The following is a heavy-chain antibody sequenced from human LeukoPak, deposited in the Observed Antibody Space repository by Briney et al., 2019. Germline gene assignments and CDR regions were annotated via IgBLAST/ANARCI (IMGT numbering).Heavy chain of an antibody. CDR2: ISSDGGNK. CDR3: ARVPTIFGVVNEGDY. J-gene: IGHJ4*02. Sequence: PGGSLRLSCAASGFIFSTYAIHWVRQAPGKGLEWVALISSDGGNKYNADSVKGRFTISRDNSKNTLYLQMNSLRVEDTAVYYCARVPTIFGVVNEGDYWGQGTLVTVSS. CDR1: GFIFSTYA. V-gene: IGHV3-30-3*01. D-gene: IGHD3-3*01.